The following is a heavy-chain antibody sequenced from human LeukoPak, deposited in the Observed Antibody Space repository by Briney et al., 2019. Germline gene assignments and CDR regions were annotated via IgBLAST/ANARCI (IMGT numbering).Heavy chain of an antibody. V-gene: IGHV1-2*06. CDR2: INPNSGGT. Sequence: ASVKVSCKASGYTFTGYYMHWVRQAPGQGLEWMGRINPNSGGTNYAQKFQGRVTMTRDTSISTAYMELSRLRSDDTAVYYCARVLMGIVVVPAAISNWFDPWGQGTLVTVSS. D-gene: IGHD2-2*01. CDR3: ARVLMGIVVVPAAISNWFDP. CDR1: GYTFTGYY. J-gene: IGHJ5*02.